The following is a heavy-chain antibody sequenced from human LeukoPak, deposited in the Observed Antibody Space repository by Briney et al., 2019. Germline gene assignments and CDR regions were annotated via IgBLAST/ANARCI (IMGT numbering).Heavy chain of an antibody. CDR1: VDSISSGGYS. CDR2: IYSSGRS. CDR3: ARHRSSYDILTGYRINPFDY. J-gene: IGHJ4*02. V-gene: IGHV4-30-4*07. D-gene: IGHD3-9*01. Sequence: SETLSLTCAVSVDSISSGGYSGSWGRRPPGKGLEWIRYIYSSGRSYYNPSLQSRVTISVDTSKNEFSLKVTAVTAADTAVYYCARHRSSYDILTGYRINPFDYWGQGTLVTVSS.